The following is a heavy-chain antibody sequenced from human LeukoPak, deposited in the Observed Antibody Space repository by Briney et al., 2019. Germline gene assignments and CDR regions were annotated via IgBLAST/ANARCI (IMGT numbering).Heavy chain of an antibody. CDR3: ARQEKPFDY. CDR1: GYSISSGYY. CDR2: IYHSGST. V-gene: IGHV4-38-2*01. Sequence: PSETLSLTCAVSGYSISSGYYWGWIRPPPGKGLEWIGSIYHSGSTYYNPSLKSRVTISVDTSKNPFSLKLSSVTAADTAVYYCARQEKPFDYWGQGTLVTVSS. J-gene: IGHJ4*02.